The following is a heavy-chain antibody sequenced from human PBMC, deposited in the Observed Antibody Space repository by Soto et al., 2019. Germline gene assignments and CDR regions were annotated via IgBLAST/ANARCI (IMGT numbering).Heavy chain of an antibody. J-gene: IGHJ5*02. Sequence: ASVKVSCKASGYTFTSYYMHWVRQAPGQGLEWMGIINPSGGSTSYAQKFQGRVTMTRDTSTSTVYMELSSLRSEDTAVYYCAREGYGSGSYYKVRVVDPWGQGTLVTVFS. CDR1: GYTFTSYY. V-gene: IGHV1-46*01. D-gene: IGHD3-10*01. CDR3: AREGYGSGSYYKVRVVDP. CDR2: INPSGGST.